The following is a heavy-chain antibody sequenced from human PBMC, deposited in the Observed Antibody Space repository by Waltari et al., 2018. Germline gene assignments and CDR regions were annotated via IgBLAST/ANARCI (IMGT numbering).Heavy chain of an antibody. V-gene: IGHV4-34*01. J-gene: IGHJ4*02. CDR1: GGSFCGYY. CDR2: ISHSGST. CDR3: ARGLGELNSVA. D-gene: IGHD2-21*01. Sequence: QVQLQQWGAGLLKPSETLSLTCAVYGGSFCGYYWSWIRQPPGKGLEWIGEISHSGSTHYHPSLTSRVTISVDTSVNQFALTLSPVTAADTAVYYCARGLGELNSVAWGQGTLVTVSS.